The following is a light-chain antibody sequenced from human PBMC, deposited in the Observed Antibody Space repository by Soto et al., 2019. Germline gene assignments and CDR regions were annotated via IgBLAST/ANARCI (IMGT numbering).Light chain of an antibody. V-gene: IGKV3D-15*01. CDR2: GAS. CDR3: QQYNSYQWT. Sequence: EIVMTQSPATLSVSPGDRATLSCRASQSVSSKLAWYQQKPGQAPRLLIYGASSRATGIPDRFSGSGSGTEFTLTISTLQPDDVATYYCQQYNSYQWTFGQGTKVDIK. CDR1: QSVSSK. J-gene: IGKJ1*01.